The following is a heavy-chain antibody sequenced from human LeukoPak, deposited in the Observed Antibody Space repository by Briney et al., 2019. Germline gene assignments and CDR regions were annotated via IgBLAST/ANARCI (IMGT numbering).Heavy chain of an antibody. Sequence: GGSLRLSCAASGFTFSDYYMSWIRQAPGKGLEWVSYISSSGSTIYYADSVKGRFTISRDNSKNSLYLQMNSLRAEDTAVYYCARDATYYYGSGSYYGYWGQGTLVTVSS. CDR1: GFTFSDYY. CDR2: ISSSGSTI. J-gene: IGHJ4*02. D-gene: IGHD3-10*01. CDR3: ARDATYYYGSGSYYGY. V-gene: IGHV3-11*01.